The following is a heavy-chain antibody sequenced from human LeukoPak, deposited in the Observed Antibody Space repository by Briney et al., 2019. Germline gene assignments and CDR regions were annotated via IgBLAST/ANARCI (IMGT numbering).Heavy chain of an antibody. CDR1: GYTFTSYD. Sequence: ASVKVSCKASGYTFTSYDINWVRQATGQGLEWMGWMNPNSGNTGYAQKFQGRVTMTRNTSISTAYMELSSLRSEDTAVYYCARTTTYYDFWSGYSIPLRLRPYGMDVWGQGTTVTVPS. CDR2: MNPNSGNT. CDR3: ARTTTYYDFWSGYSIPLRLRPYGMDV. J-gene: IGHJ6*02. D-gene: IGHD3-3*01. V-gene: IGHV1-8*01.